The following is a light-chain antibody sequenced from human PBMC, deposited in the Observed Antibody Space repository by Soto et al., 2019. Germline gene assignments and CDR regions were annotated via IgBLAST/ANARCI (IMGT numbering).Light chain of an antibody. CDR3: SSYTGSAALVI. CDR2: DVS. CDR1: SIDVGGYNY. Sequence: QSALIQPASESGSLGQSITISCTGTSIDVGGYNYVSWYQQHPGQAPKLLIYDVSHRPSGISYRFSGSKSGNTASLTISGLQAEDEADYYCSSYTGSAALVIFGGGTKLTVL. V-gene: IGLV2-14*03. J-gene: IGLJ2*01.